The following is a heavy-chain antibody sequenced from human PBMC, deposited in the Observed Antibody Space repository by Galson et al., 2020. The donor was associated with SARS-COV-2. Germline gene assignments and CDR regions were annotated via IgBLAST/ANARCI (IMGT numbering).Heavy chain of an antibody. D-gene: IGHD2-2*01. Sequence: GESLKISCAASGFTFSSYGMHWVRQAPGKGLEWVAVIWYDGSNKYYADSVEGRFTISRDNSKNTLYLQMNSLRAEDTAVYYCARDDCSSTSCPLYYYYYYGMDVWGQGTTVTVSS. J-gene: IGHJ6*02. CDR3: ARDDCSSTSCPLYYYYYYGMDV. V-gene: IGHV3-33*01. CDR1: GFTFSSYG. CDR2: IWYDGSNK.